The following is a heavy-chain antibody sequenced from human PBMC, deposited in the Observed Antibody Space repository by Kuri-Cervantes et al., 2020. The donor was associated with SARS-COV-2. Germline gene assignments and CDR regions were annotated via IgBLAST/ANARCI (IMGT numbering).Heavy chain of an antibody. CDR1: GFTFSSYS. CDR3: ARIASSLGLDF. D-gene: IGHD3-16*01. J-gene: IGHJ4*02. V-gene: IGHV3-23*01. Sequence: GESLKISCAASGFTFSSYSMNWVRQAPGKGLEWVSAISGSGGSTYYADSVKGRFTISRDNSKNTLYLQMNSLRAEDTAVYYCARIASSLGLDFWGQGTLVTVSS. CDR2: ISGSGGST.